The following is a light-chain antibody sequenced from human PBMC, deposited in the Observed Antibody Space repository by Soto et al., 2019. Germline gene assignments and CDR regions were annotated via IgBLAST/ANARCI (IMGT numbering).Light chain of an antibody. CDR2: EVT. V-gene: IGLV2-8*01. Sequence: QSVLTQPPSASGSPGQSVTISCTGSRNDDGGHKFVSWYQHHPGKAPKLIIYEVTQRPSGVPHRFSGSKSDNTASLTVSGLQPEDEADYYCSSYGGNTNFVLFGGGTKLTVL. J-gene: IGLJ3*02. CDR3: SSYGGNTNFVL. CDR1: RNDDGGHKF.